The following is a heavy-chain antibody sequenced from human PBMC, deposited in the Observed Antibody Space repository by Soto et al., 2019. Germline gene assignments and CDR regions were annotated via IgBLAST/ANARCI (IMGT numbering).Heavy chain of an antibody. CDR2: INHTGST. D-gene: IGHD3-16*01. J-gene: IGHJ4*02. CDR3: ARVGRRGSYTY. CDR1: GGSFSGYY. Sequence: QVQLQQWGAGLLKPSETLSLTCAVYGGSFSGYYWSWIRQPPGKGLEWIREINHTGSTDYNPSLKSRVTISVDTSKNQFSLKLSSVTDADTAVYYCARVGRRGSYTYWGQGTLVTVSS. V-gene: IGHV4-34*01.